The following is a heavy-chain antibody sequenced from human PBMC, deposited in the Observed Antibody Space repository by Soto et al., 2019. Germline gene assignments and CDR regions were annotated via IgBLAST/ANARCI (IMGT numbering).Heavy chain of an antibody. CDR3: ARDRYCSSTSCLEGWFDP. CDR2: INPNSGGT. Sequence: ASVKVSFKASGYTFTGYYMHWVRQSPGQGLEWMGWINPNSGGTNYAQKFQGRVTMTRDTSISTAYMELSRLRSDDTAVYYYARDRYCSSTSCLEGWFDPWGQGTLVTVSS. D-gene: IGHD2-2*01. J-gene: IGHJ5*02. CDR1: GYTFTGYY. V-gene: IGHV1-2*02.